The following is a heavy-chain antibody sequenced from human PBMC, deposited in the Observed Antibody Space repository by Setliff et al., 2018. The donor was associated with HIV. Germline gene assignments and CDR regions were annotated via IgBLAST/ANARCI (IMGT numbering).Heavy chain of an antibody. CDR2: ISPNSGDT. V-gene: IGHV1-2*06. D-gene: IGHD3-22*01. Sequence: ASVKVSCKASGYTFTGYDIHWARQAPGQGLEWMGRISPNSGDTNYAQKFQGRVAMTRDTSISTAYMDLTRLRSDDTAVYYCAREDHYDRFLDHWGQGALVTVSS. CDR3: AREDHYDRFLDH. J-gene: IGHJ5*02. CDR1: GYTFTGYD.